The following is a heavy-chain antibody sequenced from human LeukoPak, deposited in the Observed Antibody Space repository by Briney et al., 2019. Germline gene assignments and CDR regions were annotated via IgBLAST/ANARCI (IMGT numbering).Heavy chain of an antibody. J-gene: IGHJ6*03. CDR3: ARDVNYYYYMDV. V-gene: IGHV3-7*01. Sequence: GGSLRLSCAASGFTFSSYSMNWVRQAPGKGLEWVANIKEDGSEKYYVDSVKGRFTISRDSARNSLYLQMNSLRAEDTAVYYCARDVNYYYYMDVWGKGTTVTVSS. CDR2: IKEDGSEK. CDR1: GFTFSSYS.